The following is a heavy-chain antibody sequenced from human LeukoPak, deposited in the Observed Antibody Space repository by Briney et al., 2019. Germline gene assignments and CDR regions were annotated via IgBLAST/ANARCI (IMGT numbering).Heavy chain of an antibody. Sequence: VASVKVSCKASGYTFNSYDINWVRQAPGQGLEWMGWMNPNSGNTDYAQRFQGRVTMTRNTSISTAYMELSSLRSEDTAVYYCARVSGRGSSGYYLHFDDWGQGALVTVSS. CDR1: GYTFNSYD. CDR2: MNPNSGNT. D-gene: IGHD3-22*01. V-gene: IGHV1-8*01. J-gene: IGHJ4*02. CDR3: ARVSGRGSSGYYLHFDD.